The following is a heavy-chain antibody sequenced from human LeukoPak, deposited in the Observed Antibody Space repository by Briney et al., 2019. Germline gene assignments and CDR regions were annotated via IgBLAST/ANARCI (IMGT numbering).Heavy chain of an antibody. V-gene: IGHV4-34*01. CDR2: INHSGST. CDR1: GGSFSGYY. D-gene: IGHD3-10*01. J-gene: IGHJ3*02. Sequence: SETLSLTCAVYGGSFSGYYWSWIRQPPGKGLEWIGEINHSGSTNYNPSLKSRVTISVDTSKNQFSLKLSSVTAADTAVYYCARRTRTGGSAAGDAFDIWGQGTMVTVSS. CDR3: ARRTRTGGSAAGDAFDI.